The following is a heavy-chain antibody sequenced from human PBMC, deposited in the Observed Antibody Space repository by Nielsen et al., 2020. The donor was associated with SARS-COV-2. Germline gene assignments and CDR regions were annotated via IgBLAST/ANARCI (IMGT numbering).Heavy chain of an antibody. V-gene: IGHV3-23*01. J-gene: IGHJ5*02. CDR3: AKGERGISILFEA. D-gene: IGHD3-3*01. Sequence: LKISCAASGFTFNDYAMSWVRQAPGKGLEWVSGIVNRGDTTFYADSAKGRFTISRDDSKNTLYLHMSSLRAEDTALYYCAKGERGISILFEAWGQGTLVTVSS. CDR2: IVNRGDTT. CDR1: GFTFNDYA.